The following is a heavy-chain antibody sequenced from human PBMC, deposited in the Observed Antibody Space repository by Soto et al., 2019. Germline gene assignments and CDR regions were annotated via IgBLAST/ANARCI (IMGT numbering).Heavy chain of an antibody. J-gene: IGHJ5*02. D-gene: IGHD6-13*01. Sequence: XGSLRLDCAASGFTFSSYGMHWVGQAPGKGLEWVAVIWYDGSNKYYADSVKGRFTISRDNSKNTLYLQMNSLRAEDTAVYYCAREAGIAAAGSDFDWFDPWGQGTLVTVSS. V-gene: IGHV3-33*01. CDR2: IWYDGSNK. CDR1: GFTFSSYG. CDR3: AREAGIAAAGSDFDWFDP.